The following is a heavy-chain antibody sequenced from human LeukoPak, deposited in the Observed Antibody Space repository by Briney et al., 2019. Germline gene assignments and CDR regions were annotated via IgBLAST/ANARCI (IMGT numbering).Heavy chain of an antibody. CDR1: GGTSSSYA. CDR3: ARSTDYGSATLFDP. V-gene: IGHV1-69*06. CDR2: IIPIFGTA. J-gene: IGHJ5*02. Sequence: ASVKASCKASGGTSSSYAISWVRQAPGQGLEWMGGIIPIFGTANYAQKFQGRVTITADKSTSTAYMELSSLRSEDTAVYYCARSTDYGSATLFDPWGQGTLVTVSS. D-gene: IGHD3-10*01.